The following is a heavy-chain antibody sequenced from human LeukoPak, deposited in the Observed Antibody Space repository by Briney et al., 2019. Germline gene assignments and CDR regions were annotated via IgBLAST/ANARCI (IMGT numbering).Heavy chain of an antibody. CDR3: ARSLGEYSSGDY. J-gene: IGHJ4*02. V-gene: IGHV1-69*01. CDR2: IIPIFGTA. CDR1: GGTFSSYA. Sequence: SVKVSCKASGGTFSSYAISWVRQAPGQGLEWMGGIIPIFGTANYAQKFQGRVTITADESTSTAYMKLSSLRSDDTAVYYCARSLGEYSSGDYWGQGTLVTVSS. D-gene: IGHD3-22*01.